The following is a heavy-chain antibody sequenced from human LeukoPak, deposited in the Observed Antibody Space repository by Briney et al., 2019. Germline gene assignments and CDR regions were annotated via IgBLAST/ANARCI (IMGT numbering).Heavy chain of an antibody. CDR1: GFTFSSYA. CDR2: ISGSGGST. V-gene: IGHV3-23*01. J-gene: IGHJ6*04. CDR3: ARVEAEYDFWSGYYMDV. Sequence: GGSLRLSCAASGFTFSSYAMSWVRQAPGKGLEWVSAISGSGGSTYYADSEKGRFTISRDNAKNSLYLQMNSLRAEDTAVYYCARVEAEYDFWSGYYMDVWGKGTTVTVSS. D-gene: IGHD3-3*01.